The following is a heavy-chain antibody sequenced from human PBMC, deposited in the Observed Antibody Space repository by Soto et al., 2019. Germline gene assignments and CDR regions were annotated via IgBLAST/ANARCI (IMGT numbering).Heavy chain of an antibody. CDR1: GFTFSSYS. J-gene: IGHJ4*02. Sequence: EVQLVESGGGLVKPGGSLRLSCAASGFTFSSYSMNWVRQVPGKGLEWVSSINSSSSYIYYADSVKGRFTISRDNAKNSLYLQMNSLRAEDTAVYYSARDSGYDYPIDYWGQGTLVTVSS. CDR3: ARDSGYDYPIDY. CDR2: INSSSSYI. V-gene: IGHV3-21*01. D-gene: IGHD5-12*01.